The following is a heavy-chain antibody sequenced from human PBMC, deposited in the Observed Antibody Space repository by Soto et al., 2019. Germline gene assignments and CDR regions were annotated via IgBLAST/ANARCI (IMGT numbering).Heavy chain of an antibody. J-gene: IGHJ6*02. D-gene: IGHD3-22*01. CDR1: GYTFTSYG. Sequence: ASVKVSCKASGYTFTSYGISWVRQAPGQGLEWMGWISPYYGNTNYAQKFQDRVTITADESTTTVYMEVRSLTSEDTAVYYCARGDATKIVVTTYYGMDVWGQGTTVTVSS. V-gene: IGHV1-18*01. CDR3: ARGDATKIVVTTYYGMDV. CDR2: ISPYYGNT.